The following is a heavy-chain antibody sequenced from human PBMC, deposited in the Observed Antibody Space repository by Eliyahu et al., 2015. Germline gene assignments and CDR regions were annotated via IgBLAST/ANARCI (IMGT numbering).Heavy chain of an antibody. CDR3: ARDPGRAWLRSSAAFDI. Sequence: LEWMGGIIPIFGTANYAQKFQGRVTITADESTSTAYMELSSLRSEDTAVYYCARDPGRAWLRSSAAFDIWGQGTMVTVSS. D-gene: IGHD5-12*01. J-gene: IGHJ3*02. CDR2: IIPIFGTA. V-gene: IGHV1-69*01.